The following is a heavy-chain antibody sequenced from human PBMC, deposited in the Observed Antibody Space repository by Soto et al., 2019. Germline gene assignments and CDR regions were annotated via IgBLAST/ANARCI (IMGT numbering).Heavy chain of an antibody. J-gene: IGHJ4*02. D-gene: IGHD2-2*02. CDR1: GGTFSIYA. CDR3: ARDPVVPAAITAPDY. CDR2: IIPIFGTA. V-gene: IGHV1-69*13. Sequence: SVKVSCKASGGTFSIYAISWVRQAPGQGLEWMGGIIPIFGTANYAQKFQGRVTITADESTSTAYMGLSSLRSEDTAVYYCARDPVVPAAITAPDYWGQGTLVTVSS.